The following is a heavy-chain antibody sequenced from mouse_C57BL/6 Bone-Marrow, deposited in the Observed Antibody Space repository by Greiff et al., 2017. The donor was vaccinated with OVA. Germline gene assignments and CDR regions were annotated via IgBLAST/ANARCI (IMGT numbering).Heavy chain of an antibody. CDR3: AKTLSYYYGSRGGAMDY. J-gene: IGHJ4*01. D-gene: IGHD1-1*01. Sequence: QVQLKESGPGLVAPSQSLSITCTVSGFSLTSYGVSWVRQPPGKGLEWLGAIWGDGSTNDHSALISRLSISKDNSKSQVYLTLNSLQTDDPATYYCAKTLSYYYGSRGGAMDYWGQGTSVTVSA. CDR1: GFSLTSYG. CDR2: IWGDGST. V-gene: IGHV2-3*01.